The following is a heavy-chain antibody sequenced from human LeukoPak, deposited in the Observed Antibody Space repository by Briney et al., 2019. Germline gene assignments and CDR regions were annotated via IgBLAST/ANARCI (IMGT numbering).Heavy chain of an antibody. CDR3: AKVKTDSSGWLGSFDP. D-gene: IGHD6-19*01. J-gene: IGHJ5*02. CDR2: IKQDEGEK. CDR1: GFTLSNYW. V-gene: IGHV3-7*01. Sequence: GGSLRLSCSASGFTLSNYWMTWVRQAPGKGLEWVANIKQDEGEKYYLDSVKGRFTISRDNAKNSLYLQMNGLRVEDTAVYYCAKVKTDSSGWLGSFDPWGQGTLVTVSS.